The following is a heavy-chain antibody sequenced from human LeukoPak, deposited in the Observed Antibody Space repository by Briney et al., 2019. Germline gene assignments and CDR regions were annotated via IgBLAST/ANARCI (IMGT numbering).Heavy chain of an antibody. CDR1: GFTFSSYA. J-gene: IGHJ4*02. CDR3: AKDDMLHLDY. CDR2: IWYDGSNK. D-gene: IGHD2-8*01. Sequence: TGGSLRLSCAASGFTFSSYAMSWVRQAPGKGLEWVAVIWYDGSNKYYADSVKGRFTISRDNSKNTLYLQMNSLRAEDTAVYYCAKDDMLHLDYWGQGTLVTVSS. V-gene: IGHV3-33*06.